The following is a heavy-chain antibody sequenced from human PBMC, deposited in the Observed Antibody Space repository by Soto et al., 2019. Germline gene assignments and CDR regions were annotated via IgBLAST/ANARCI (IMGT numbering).Heavy chain of an antibody. CDR2: IYYSGST. CDR1: GGSISSYY. CDR3: ARGRRDNIWSGYYITDY. Sequence: PSETLSLTCTVSGGSISSYYWSWIRQPPGKGLERIGYIYYSGSTNYNPSLKSRVTISVDTSKNQFSLKLSSVTAADTAVYYCARGRRDNIWSGYYITDYWGQGTLVTVSS. D-gene: IGHD3-3*01. V-gene: IGHV4-59*01. J-gene: IGHJ4*02.